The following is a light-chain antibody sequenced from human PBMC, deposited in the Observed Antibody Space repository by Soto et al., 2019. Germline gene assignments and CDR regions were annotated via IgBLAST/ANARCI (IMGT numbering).Light chain of an antibody. J-gene: IGKJ2*01. CDR2: HAS. Sequence: EIVMTQSPATLSVSPGERATLSCRASQSVGTSLAWYQQTPGQAPRLLIYHASTRPTGVPARFSGSGSGTEFTLTISSLQSEDFAIYYCQQYNNWPPEYTFGQGTKLEIK. CDR3: QQYNNWPPEYT. CDR1: QSVGTS. V-gene: IGKV3-15*01.